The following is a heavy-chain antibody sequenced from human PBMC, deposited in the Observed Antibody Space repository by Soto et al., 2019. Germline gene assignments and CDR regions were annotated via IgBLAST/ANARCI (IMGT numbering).Heavy chain of an antibody. J-gene: IGHJ5*02. CDR1: GGSISSGDYY. D-gene: IGHD1-26*01. CDR3: AKIVGTGRGPWFDP. CDR2: ISPSGST. V-gene: IGHV4-30-4*01. Sequence: SETLSLTCTVSGGSISSGDYYWSWIRQPPGKGLEWIGYISPSGSTYQNPSLQSRVIMSVDTSKNQFSLTLNSVTAMDTAVYYCAKIVGTGRGPWFDPWGQGTLDTVSS.